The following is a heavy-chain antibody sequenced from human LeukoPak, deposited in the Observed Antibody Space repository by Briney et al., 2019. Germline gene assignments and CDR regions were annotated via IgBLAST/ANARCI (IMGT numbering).Heavy chain of an antibody. CDR1: GCTFTSYG. J-gene: IGHJ6*02. D-gene: IGHD3-16*01. V-gene: IGHV1-18*01. Sequence: GASVKVACKVSGCTFTSYGISWVRQAPGHGLEWMGWVSAYNGNTDYAQKLQGRVTMTTDTSASTAYMELRSLRSDDTAVYYCAGVPSLGLYYGMDVWGQGTTVTVSS. CDR2: VSAYNGNT. CDR3: AGVPSLGLYYGMDV.